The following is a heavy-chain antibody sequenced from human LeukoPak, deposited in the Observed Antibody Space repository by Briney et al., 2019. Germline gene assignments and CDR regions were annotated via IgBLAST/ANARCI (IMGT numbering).Heavy chain of an antibody. CDR3: ARGRQQWLVWGASPGTLFDP. CDR2: INHSGST. D-gene: IGHD6-19*01. J-gene: IGHJ5*02. V-gene: IGHV4-34*01. Sequence: PSETLSLTCAVYGGSFSGYYWGWIRQPPGQGLEWIGEINHSGSTNYNPSLKSRVTISVDTSKNQFSLKLSSVTAADTAVYYCARGRQQWLVWGASPGTLFDPWGQGTLVTVSS. CDR1: GGSFSGYY.